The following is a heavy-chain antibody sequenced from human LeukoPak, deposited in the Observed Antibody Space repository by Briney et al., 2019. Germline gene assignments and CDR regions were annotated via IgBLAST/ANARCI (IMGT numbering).Heavy chain of an antibody. Sequence: GASVTVSCKASGYTFTIYGISWVRQAPGQGVGGMGWISAYNGNTNYAQKLQGRVTMTTDTSTSTAYVELRSLRSDDTAVYYCARERATVAGTGDYYYYMDVWGKGTTVTVSS. CDR1: GYTFTIYG. CDR2: ISAYNGNT. CDR3: ARERATVAGTGDYYYYMDV. V-gene: IGHV1-18*01. D-gene: IGHD6-19*01. J-gene: IGHJ6*03.